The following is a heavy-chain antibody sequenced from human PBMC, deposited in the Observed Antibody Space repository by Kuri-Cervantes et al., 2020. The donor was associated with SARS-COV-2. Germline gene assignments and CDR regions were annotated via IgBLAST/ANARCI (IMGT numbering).Heavy chain of an antibody. V-gene: IGHV3-7*01. Sequence: GESLKISCAASGFTFSSYWMSWVRQAPGKGLEWVANIKQDGSEKYYVDSVKGRFTISRDNAKNSLYLQMNSLRAEDTAVYYCARDLDDFWSGNEFMDVWGKGTTVTVSS. D-gene: IGHD3-3*01. CDR3: ARDLDDFWSGNEFMDV. CDR1: GFTFSSYW. J-gene: IGHJ6*03. CDR2: IKQDGSEK.